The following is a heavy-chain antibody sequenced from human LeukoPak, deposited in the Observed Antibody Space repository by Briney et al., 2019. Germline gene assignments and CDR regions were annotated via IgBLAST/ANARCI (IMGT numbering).Heavy chain of an antibody. J-gene: IGHJ4*02. CDR1: GFLFNKHW. CDR3: ARDRGDGYNYRSPFDS. Sequence: GGSLRLSCAASGFLFNKHWMSWVRQAPGKGLEWVGNIDEGGSGKWYVDSVKGRFTMSRDNAKNSLFLEMNSLRVEDTAIYYCARDRGDGYNYRSPFDSWGQGTLATVSS. CDR2: IDEGGSGK. V-gene: IGHV3-7*01. D-gene: IGHD5-24*01.